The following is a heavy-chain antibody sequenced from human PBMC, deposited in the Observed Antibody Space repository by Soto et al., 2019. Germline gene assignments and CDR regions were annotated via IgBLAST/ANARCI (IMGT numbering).Heavy chain of an antibody. CDR1: GGSISTGGYY. CDR2: IFYCERTS. J-gene: IGHJ4*02. CDR3: ARVKLLLAYYFEY. D-gene: IGHD2-15*01. Sequence: QVQLQESGPGLVKPSQTLSLTCTVSGGSISTGGYYWTWIRQQPGTGLEWMGNIFYCERTSYYNPSLRSRATIAVDTSMNQFSLKLSSVTAADTAVYYCARVKLLLAYYFEYWGQGILVTVSS. V-gene: IGHV4-31*03.